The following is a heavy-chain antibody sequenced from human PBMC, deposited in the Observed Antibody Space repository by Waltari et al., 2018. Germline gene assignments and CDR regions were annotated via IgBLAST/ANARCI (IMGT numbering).Heavy chain of an antibody. CDR3: IRGGPWQLVQGNPFDF. CDR1: GYTFSSYV. CDR2: ISTYNGNK. Sequence: QAQLMQSGAEVKKPGASVRVSCTTSGYTFSSYVITWVRQAPGQGLEWLGGISTYNGNKNYSQNLQGRISMTTDTYTTTAYMDLRSLRSDDTAVYYCIRGGPWQLVQGNPFDFWGQGTMVTVSS. D-gene: IGHD6-6*01. V-gene: IGHV1-18*01. J-gene: IGHJ3*01.